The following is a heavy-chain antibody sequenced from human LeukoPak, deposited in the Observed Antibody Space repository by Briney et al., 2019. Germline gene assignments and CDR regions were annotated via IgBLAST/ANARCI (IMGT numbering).Heavy chain of an antibody. V-gene: IGHV1-18*01. CDR2: ISAYNHNT. Sequence: ASVKVSCKASGYSFINFGLSWVRQAPGQGLEWMGWISAYNHNTNYAQKFQGRVTMTTDTSTSTAYMELRSLRSDDTAVYYCAVGRYCSSTSCLPFFDYWGQGTLVTVSS. CDR1: GYSFINFG. J-gene: IGHJ4*02. D-gene: IGHD2-2*01. CDR3: AVGRYCSSTSCLPFFDY.